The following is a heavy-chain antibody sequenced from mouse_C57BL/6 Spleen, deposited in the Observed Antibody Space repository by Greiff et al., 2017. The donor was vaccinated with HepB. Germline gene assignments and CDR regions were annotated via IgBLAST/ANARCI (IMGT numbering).Heavy chain of an antibody. CDR1: GFTFSSYA. Sequence: EVHLVESGEGLVKPGGSLKLSCAASGFTFSSYAMSWVRQTPEKRLEWVAYISSGGDYIYYADTVKGRFTISRDNARNTLYLQMSSLKSEDTAMYYCTMVTGPDYFDYWGQGTTLTVSS. CDR3: TMVTGPDYFDY. D-gene: IGHD2-2*01. J-gene: IGHJ2*01. V-gene: IGHV5-9-1*02. CDR2: ISSGGDYI.